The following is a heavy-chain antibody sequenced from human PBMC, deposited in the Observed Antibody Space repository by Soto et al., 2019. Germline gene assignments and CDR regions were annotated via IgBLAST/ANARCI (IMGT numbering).Heavy chain of an antibody. D-gene: IGHD1-26*01. CDR2: ISGSGGST. J-gene: IGHJ4*02. CDR3: ARDFGSLGATIDY. V-gene: IGHV3-23*01. CDR1: GFTFSSYA. Sequence: GGSLRLSCAASGFTFSSYAMSWVRQAPGKGLEWVSGISGSGGSTYYADSVKGRFTISRDDSKNTLYLQMNSLRAEDTAVYYCARDFGSLGATIDYWGQGTLVTVSS.